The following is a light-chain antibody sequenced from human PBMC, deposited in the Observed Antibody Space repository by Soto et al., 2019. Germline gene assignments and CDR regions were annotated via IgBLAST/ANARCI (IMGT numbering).Light chain of an antibody. CDR2: QND. CDR3: AGWDDSLSGV. V-gene: IGLV1-47*01. CDR1: TSNIGTNY. J-gene: IGLJ3*02. Sequence: QSVLTQPPSVSGTPGQTVTISCSGGTSNIGTNYVYWFRQLPGTAPKLLIYQNDQRPSGVPERFSGSKSGTSASLAINGLRPEDEADYYCAGWDDSLSGVFGGGTKVTVL.